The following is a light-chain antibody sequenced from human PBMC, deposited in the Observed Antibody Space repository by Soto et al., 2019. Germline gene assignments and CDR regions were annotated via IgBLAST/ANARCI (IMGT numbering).Light chain of an antibody. CDR1: QSVSSSY. CDR3: QQYGTSPLT. J-gene: IGKJ5*01. V-gene: IGKV3-20*01. CDR2: GAS. Sequence: EIVLTQSPGTLSLSPGERATLSCRASQSVSSSYLAWYQQKPGQAPRLLIYGASSRATGIPDRFSGSGSGTDFTLTISRLEPEDFAVYFCQQYGTSPLTFGPGTRLE.